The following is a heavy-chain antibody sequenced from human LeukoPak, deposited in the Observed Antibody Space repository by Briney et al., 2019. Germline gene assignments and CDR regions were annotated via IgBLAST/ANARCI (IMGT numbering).Heavy chain of an antibody. CDR2: ISGSGGST. D-gene: IGHD3-9*01. CDR1: GFTFSSYA. J-gene: IGHJ6*03. V-gene: IGHV3-23*01. CDR3: AKGASDILTGYYYYYYYYMDV. Sequence: GGSLRLSCAASGFTFSSYAMSWVRQAPGKGLEWVSAISGSGGSTYYADSVKGRFTISRDNSKNTLYLQMNGLRAEDTAVYYCAKGASDILTGYYYYYYYYMDVWGKGTTVTVSS.